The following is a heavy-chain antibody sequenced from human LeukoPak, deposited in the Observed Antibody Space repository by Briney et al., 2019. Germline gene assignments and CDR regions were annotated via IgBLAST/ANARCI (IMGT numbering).Heavy chain of an antibody. CDR3: ARGDGAAAAGDY. V-gene: IGHV1-8*03. Sequence: ASVEVSCKASGYTFTSYDINWVRQATGQGLEWMGWMNPNSGNTGYAQKFQGRVTITRNTSISTAYMELSSLRSEDTAVYYCARGDGAAAAGDYWGRGTLVTVSS. D-gene: IGHD6-13*01. CDR2: MNPNSGNT. CDR1: GYTFTSYD. J-gene: IGHJ4*02.